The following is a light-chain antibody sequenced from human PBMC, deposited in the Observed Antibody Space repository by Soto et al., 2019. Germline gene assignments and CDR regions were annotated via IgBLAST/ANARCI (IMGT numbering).Light chain of an antibody. CDR1: SGDVGAYNY. Sequence: QSALTQPASVSGSPGQSITISCTGTSGDVGAYNYVSWYQQHPGKAPRLMIYDVSNRPSGASNRFSGSKSGNTASLTISGIQAEDEADYYCSSFTNTYSYVFGTGTQLTVL. V-gene: IGLV2-14*01. CDR2: DVS. CDR3: SSFTNTYSYV. J-gene: IGLJ1*01.